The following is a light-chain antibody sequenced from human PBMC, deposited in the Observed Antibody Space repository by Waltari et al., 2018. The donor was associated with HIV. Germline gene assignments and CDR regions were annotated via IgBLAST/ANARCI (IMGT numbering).Light chain of an antibody. CDR2: HNH. Sequence: HSTLTQPPSVSGAPGQRITISCAGNMSNLGAGSAVPWYQQFPGSAPNPLIFHNHNRPSGVPDRFSGSKSGPSASLAITGLQTEDEADYYCQSYDASLSGLWVFGGGTRLTVL. CDR3: QSYDASLSGLWV. J-gene: IGLJ3*02. CDR1: MSNLGAGSA. V-gene: IGLV1-40*01.